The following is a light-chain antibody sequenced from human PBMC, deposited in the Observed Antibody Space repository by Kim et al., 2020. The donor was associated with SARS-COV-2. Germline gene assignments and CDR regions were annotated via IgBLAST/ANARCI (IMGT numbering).Light chain of an antibody. Sequence: VSRGKRATLSCTARQSVSSNIAWYQQKPGQAPRLLIYGASTRATGIPARFSGSGSGTEFTLTISSLQSEDFAVYYCQQYNRWPQTFGQGTKVDIK. CDR3: QQYNRWPQT. CDR2: GAS. V-gene: IGKV3-15*01. J-gene: IGKJ1*01. CDR1: QSVSSN.